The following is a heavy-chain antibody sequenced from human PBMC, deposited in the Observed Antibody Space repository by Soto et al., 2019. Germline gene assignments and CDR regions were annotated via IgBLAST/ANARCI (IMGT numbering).Heavy chain of an antibody. J-gene: IGHJ5*02. CDR2: IIAIFGTA. CDR1: GGTFSSYA. CDR3: AKGYCSSTSCQNWFDP. V-gene: IGHV1-69*01. D-gene: IGHD2-2*01. Sequence: QVQLVQSGAEVKKPGSSVKVSCKASGGTFSSYAISWVRQAPGQGLEWMGGIIAIFGTANYAQKCQGRVTIPADESTSTAYMELSSLRSEDTAVYYCAKGYCSSTSCQNWFDPWGQGTLVTVSS.